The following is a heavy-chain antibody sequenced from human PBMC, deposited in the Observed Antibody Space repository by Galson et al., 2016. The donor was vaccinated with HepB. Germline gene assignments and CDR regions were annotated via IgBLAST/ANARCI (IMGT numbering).Heavy chain of an antibody. D-gene: IGHD5-18*01. CDR2: TYYRSKWYN. J-gene: IGHJ6*02. V-gene: IGHV6-1*01. Sequence: AISGDSVSSNSAAWTWIRQSPSRGLEWLGRTYYRSKWYNDYAVSVKSRIKINPDTFKNQFSLQLNSVTPEDTAVYYCARERRGYSYGYYYYGMDVWGQGTTVTVSS. CDR1: GDSVSSNSAA. CDR3: ARERRGYSYGYYYYGMDV.